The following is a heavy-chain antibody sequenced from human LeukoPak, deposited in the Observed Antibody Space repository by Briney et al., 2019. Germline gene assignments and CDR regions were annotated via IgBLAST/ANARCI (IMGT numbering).Heavy chain of an antibody. CDR2: ISYSGST. Sequence: SETLSLTCTVSGGSISSYYWSWIRQPPGKGLEWIGYISYSGSTKYNPSLKSRVTISVDTSKNQFSLKLSSVTAADTAVYCCAGLGAIQADASDIWGQGTMVTVSS. CDR1: GGSISSYY. V-gene: IGHV4-59*08. J-gene: IGHJ3*02. CDR3: AGLGAIQADASDI.